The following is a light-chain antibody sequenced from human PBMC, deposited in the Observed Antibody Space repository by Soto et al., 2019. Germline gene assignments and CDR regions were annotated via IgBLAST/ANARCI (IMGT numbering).Light chain of an antibody. CDR2: ATS. CDR1: QSISRY. Sequence: IQMTQSPSSLSASVGDRVAISCRASQSISRYLNWYQQKPGRAPKLLIYATSSLQSGVPSRFSGSGSGTEFTLTISSLQPDDFASYFCLQVYSFPRTFGLGTKVDIK. J-gene: IGKJ1*01. V-gene: IGKV1-39*01. CDR3: LQVYSFPRT.